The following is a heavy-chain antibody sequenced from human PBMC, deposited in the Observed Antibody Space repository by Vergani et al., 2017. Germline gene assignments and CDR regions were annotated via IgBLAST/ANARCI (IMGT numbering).Heavy chain of an antibody. CDR2: IYPGDSDT. Sequence: EVQLVQSGAEVKKPGESLKISCKGSGYSFTSYWIGWVRQMPGKGLEWMGIIYPGDSDTRDSPSFQGQVTISADKSISTAYLQWSSLKASYTAMYYCAVVYCSSASCYLGADYWGQGSLVTVSP. CDR3: AVVYCSSASCYLGADY. V-gene: IGHV5-51*01. CDR1: GYSFTSYW. D-gene: IGHD2-2*01. J-gene: IGHJ4*02.